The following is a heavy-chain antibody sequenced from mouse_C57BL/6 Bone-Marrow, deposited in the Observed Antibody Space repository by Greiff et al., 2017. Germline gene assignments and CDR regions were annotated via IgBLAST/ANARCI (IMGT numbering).Heavy chain of an antibody. CDR1: GFTFSSYT. V-gene: IGHV5-9*01. J-gene: IGHJ1*03. D-gene: IGHD1-1*01. CDR2: ISGGGGNT. CDR3: SRQVTTVLATKYFDV. Sequence: EVKLLESGGGLVKPGGSLKLSCAASGFTFSSYTMSWFRQTPEKRLQWVAAISGGGGNTYYPDSVKGRFTISRDTDKNILYLQMSSLRSEDKALKYCSRQVTTVLATKYFDVWGTGTTVTVSS.